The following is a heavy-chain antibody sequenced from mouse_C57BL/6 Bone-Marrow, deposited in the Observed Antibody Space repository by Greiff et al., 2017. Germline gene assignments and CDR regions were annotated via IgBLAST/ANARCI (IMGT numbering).Heavy chain of an antibody. Sequence: VKPGASVKMSCKASGYTFTDYYMNWVKQSHGKSLEWIGVINPYNGGTSYNQKFKGKATLTVDKSSSTAYMELNSLTSEDSAVYYCARSPSYDGSSHRYCAMDYWGQGTSVTVSS. D-gene: IGHD1-1*01. CDR1: GYTFTDYY. CDR2: INPYNGGT. J-gene: IGHJ4*01. CDR3: ARSPSYDGSSHRYCAMDY. V-gene: IGHV1-19*01.